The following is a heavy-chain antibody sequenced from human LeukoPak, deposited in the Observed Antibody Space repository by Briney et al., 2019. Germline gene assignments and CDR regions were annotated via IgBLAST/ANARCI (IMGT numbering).Heavy chain of an antibody. CDR2: INQDGSVK. V-gene: IGHV3-7*01. J-gene: IGHJ4*02. CDR3: ATLRRAPPGDY. D-gene: IGHD3-10*01. Sequence: GGSLRLSCAASGFSFSNYWMKWVRQAPEKGLEWVANINQDGSVKVYVDSVKGRFIISRDNAKNSLYLQMNSLGPDDTAVYYCATLRRAPPGDYWGQGTLVTVSS. CDR1: GFSFSNYW.